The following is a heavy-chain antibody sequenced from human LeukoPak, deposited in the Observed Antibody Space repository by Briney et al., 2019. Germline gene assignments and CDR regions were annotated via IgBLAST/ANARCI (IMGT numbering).Heavy chain of an antibody. CDR3: ATDSRYSSSWYTSFN. CDR2: FDPEDGET. J-gene: IGHJ4*02. Sequence: ASVKVSCKVSGYTLTELSMHWVRQAPGKGLEWMGGFDPEDGETIYAQKFQGRVTMTEDTSTDTAYMELSSLRSEDTAVYYCATDSRYSSSWYTSFNRGQGTLVTVSS. CDR1: GYTLTELS. D-gene: IGHD6-13*01. V-gene: IGHV1-24*01.